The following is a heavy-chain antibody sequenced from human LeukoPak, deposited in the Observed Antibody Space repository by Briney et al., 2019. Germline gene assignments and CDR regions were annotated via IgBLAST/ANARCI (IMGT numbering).Heavy chain of an antibody. CDR1: GYTFTSYA. D-gene: IGHD3-10*01. V-gene: IGHV1-3*01. Sequence: ASVKVSCKASGYTFTSYAMHWVRQAPGQRLEWMGWINAGNGNTKYSQKFQGRVTITRDTSASTAYMELSSLRSEDTAVYYCARRPYGSGSYGNAFDIWGQGTMVTVSS. CDR3: ARRPYGSGSYGNAFDI. J-gene: IGHJ3*02. CDR2: INAGNGNT.